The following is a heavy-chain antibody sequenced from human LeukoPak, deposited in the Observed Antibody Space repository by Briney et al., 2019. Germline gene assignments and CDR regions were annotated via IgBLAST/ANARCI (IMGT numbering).Heavy chain of an antibody. J-gene: IGHJ6*02. D-gene: IGHD1-26*01. CDR3: ARGVWDYGMDV. V-gene: IGHV5-51*01. Sequence: GESLKISCKGSGYSFTTYWIGWVRQMPGKGLELMGIIYPGDSDTRYSPSFQGQVTISADKSINTAYLQWSSLKASDTAIYYCARGVWDYGMDVWGQGTTVTVSS. CDR2: IYPGDSDT. CDR1: GYSFTTYW.